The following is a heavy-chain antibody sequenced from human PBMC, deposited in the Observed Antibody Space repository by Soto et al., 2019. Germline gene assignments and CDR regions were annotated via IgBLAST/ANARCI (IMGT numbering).Heavy chain of an antibody. V-gene: IGHV1-58*01. D-gene: IGHD3-22*01. CDR3: AAETGIVVDYGMDV. CDR2: IVVGSGNT. CDR1: GFTFTSSA. Sequence: SVKVSCKASGFTFTSSAVQWVRQARGQRLEWIGWIVVGSGNTNYAQKFQERVTITRDMSTSTAYIELSSLRSEDTAVYYCAAETGIVVDYGMDVWGQGTTVTVSS. J-gene: IGHJ6*02.